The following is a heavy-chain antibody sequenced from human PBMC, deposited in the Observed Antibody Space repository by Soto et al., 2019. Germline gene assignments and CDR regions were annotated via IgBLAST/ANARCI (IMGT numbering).Heavy chain of an antibody. D-gene: IGHD1-26*01. CDR3: AREGFSGSYFAY. CDR1: GYTFGDYA. Sequence: QVQLVQSGAEVKKPGSSMKVSCRASGYTFGDYAISWVRQAPGQGLEWMGGIVPIFATANYAQKFQGRVTITADKSTSTTYMELSSLISEDAAVYFCAREGFSGSYFAYWGQGTLVTVSS. J-gene: IGHJ4*02. V-gene: IGHV1-69*06. CDR2: IVPIFATA.